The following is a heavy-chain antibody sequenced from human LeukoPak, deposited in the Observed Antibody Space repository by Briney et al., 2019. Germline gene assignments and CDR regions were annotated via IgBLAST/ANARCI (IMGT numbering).Heavy chain of an antibody. Sequence: SETLSLTCTVSGGSLSSYYWSWIRQPPREGLEWIGHISYSGNTNYKPSLKSRVTISVDTSKNQFPLKLSSVTAADTAVYYCARDHSSSWSYFDYWGQGTLVTVSS. CDR3: ARDHSSSWSYFDY. J-gene: IGHJ4*02. CDR2: ISYSGNT. V-gene: IGHV4-59*01. D-gene: IGHD6-13*01. CDR1: GGSLSSYY.